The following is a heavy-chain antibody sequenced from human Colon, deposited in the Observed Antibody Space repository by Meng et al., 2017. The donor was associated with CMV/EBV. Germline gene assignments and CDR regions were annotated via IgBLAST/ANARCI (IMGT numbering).Heavy chain of an antibody. CDR1: GFTFSTYG. CDR3: ARDRFNYGGNPGYFDY. Sequence: GESLKISCAASGFTFSTYGIHWVRQAPGKGLEWLSFIRYDGSEKYYADSVKGRFTVSRDNSQNTLYLQMNSLRVEDSAVYYCARDRFNYGGNPGYFDYWGQGTLVTVSS. D-gene: IGHD4-23*01. CDR2: IRYDGSEK. V-gene: IGHV3-30*02. J-gene: IGHJ4*02.